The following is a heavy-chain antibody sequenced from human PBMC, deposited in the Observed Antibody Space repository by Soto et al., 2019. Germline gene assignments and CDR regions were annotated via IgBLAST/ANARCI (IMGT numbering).Heavy chain of an antibody. CDR3: ARVPTAEKVDS. CDR2: IHNSGSP. Sequence: QVQLQESGPGLVRPSQTLSLTCSVSGASIYNGGYFWSWIRQSPGKGLEWIGHIHNSGSPYNKPSLNSRVTRSADTSMNQFPLALTSVTAADTAMYYCARVPTAEKVDSWGQGILVTVSS. CDR1: GASIYNGGYF. J-gene: IGHJ4*02. V-gene: IGHV4-30-4*01.